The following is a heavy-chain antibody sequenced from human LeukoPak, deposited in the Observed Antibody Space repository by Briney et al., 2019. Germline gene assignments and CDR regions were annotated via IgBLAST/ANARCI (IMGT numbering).Heavy chain of an antibody. CDR2: ISSSGSTI. V-gene: IGHV3-11*01. CDR1: GFTFSDYY. J-gene: IGHJ4*02. Sequence: GGSLRLSCAASGFTFSDYYMSWIRQAPGKGLEWVSYISSSGSTIYYADSVKGRFTISRDNAKNSLYLQMNSLRAEDTAVYYCARDSLVVVIPFDYWGQGTLVTVSS. D-gene: IGHD3-22*01. CDR3: ARDSLVVVIPFDY.